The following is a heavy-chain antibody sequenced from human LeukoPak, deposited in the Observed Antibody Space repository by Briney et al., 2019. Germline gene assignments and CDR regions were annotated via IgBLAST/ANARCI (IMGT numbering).Heavy chain of an antibody. V-gene: IGHV3-21*01. CDR1: GFTLSSYA. D-gene: IGHD2-15*01. CDR3: AREYCSGGSCTGPFDY. J-gene: IGHJ4*02. CDR2: ISSSSSYI. Sequence: GGSLRLSCAASGFTLSSYAMSWVRQAPGKGLEWVSSISSSSSYIYYADSVKGRFTISRDNAKNSLYLQMNSLRAEDTAVYYCAREYCSGGSCTGPFDYWGQGTLVTVSS.